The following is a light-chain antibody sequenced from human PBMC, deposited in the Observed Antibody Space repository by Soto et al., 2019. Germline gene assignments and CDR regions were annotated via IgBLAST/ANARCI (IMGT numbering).Light chain of an antibody. V-gene: IGKV3-15*01. CDR3: QQYNDWWT. CDR2: GAS. CDR1: QSVSSN. Sequence: ESGLSQSPGTLYLSPGDRATLSCRASQSVSSNLTWYQHKPGQAPRLLIYGASTRATGVPARFSGSGSGTEFTLTISSLQSEDFAVYYCQQYNDWWTFGQGTKVDIK. J-gene: IGKJ1*01.